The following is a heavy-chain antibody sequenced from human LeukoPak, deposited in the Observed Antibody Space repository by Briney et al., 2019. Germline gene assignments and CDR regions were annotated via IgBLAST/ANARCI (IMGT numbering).Heavy chain of an antibody. Sequence: PGGSLRLSCSASGFSFSDDYMTWIRQAPGKGLEWISHINPSGRGTYYADSVKGRLTISRDNAKNSLYLQMNSLTAEDTAVYYCARDKRYYDWGQGTLVSVAA. V-gene: IGHV3-11*04. D-gene: IGHD1-26*01. CDR3: ARDKRYYD. CDR2: INPSGRGT. CDR1: GFSFSDDY. J-gene: IGHJ4*02.